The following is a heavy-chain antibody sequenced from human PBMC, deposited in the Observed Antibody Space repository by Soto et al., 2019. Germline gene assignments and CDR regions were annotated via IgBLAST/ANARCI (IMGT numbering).Heavy chain of an antibody. CDR3: ARGYRAAATSYYYGMDV. J-gene: IGHJ6*02. CDR2: IIPIFGTA. V-gene: IGHV1-69*06. CDR1: GGTFSSYA. Sequence: SVKVSCKASGGTFSSYAISWVRQAPGQGLEWMGGIIPIFGTANYAQKFQGRVTITADKSTSTAYMELSSLRSEDTAVYYCARGYRAAATSYYYGMDVWGQGTTVTVSS. D-gene: IGHD5-12*01.